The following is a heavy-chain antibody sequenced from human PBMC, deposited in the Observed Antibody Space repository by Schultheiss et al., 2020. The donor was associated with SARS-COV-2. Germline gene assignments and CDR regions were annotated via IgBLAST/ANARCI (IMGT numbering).Heavy chain of an antibody. CDR1: GFTFSSFA. V-gene: IGHV3-33*08. CDR2: IWYDGSEK. D-gene: IGHD3-10*01. CDR3: ARDVAGGFFDY. J-gene: IGHJ4*02. Sequence: GESLKISCAASGFTFSSFAMHWVRQAPGKGLEWVADIWYDGSEKYYADSVKGRFTISRDNSKNTLYLQMNSLRAEDTAVYYCARDVAGGFFDYWGQGTLVTVSS.